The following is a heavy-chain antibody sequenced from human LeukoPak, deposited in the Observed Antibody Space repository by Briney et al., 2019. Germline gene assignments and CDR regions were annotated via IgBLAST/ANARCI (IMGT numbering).Heavy chain of an antibody. J-gene: IGHJ4*02. D-gene: IGHD4-11*01. Sequence: PGRSLRLSCAASGITVSSNYMSWVRQAPGKGLEWVSVMYSGGNTYYADSVKGRFTISRDKSKNTLYLQMNSLRAEDTAVYYCARGIGSTVFFDHWGQGTLVTVSS. CDR2: MYSGGNT. CDR3: ARGIGSTVFFDH. CDR1: GITVSSNY. V-gene: IGHV3-53*01.